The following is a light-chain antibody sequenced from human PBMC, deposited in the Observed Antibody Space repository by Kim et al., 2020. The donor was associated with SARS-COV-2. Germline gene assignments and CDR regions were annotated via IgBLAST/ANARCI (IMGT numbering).Light chain of an antibody. CDR2: QDT. CDR1: KLGDKY. V-gene: IGLV3-1*01. J-gene: IGLJ1*01. CDR3: QAWDSSTASYV. Sequence: SYELTQPPSMSVSPGQTASITCSGDKLGDKYACWYQQKPGQSPVLVIYQDTKRPSGIPERFSGSNSGNTATLTISGTQAMDEADYYCQAWDSSTASYVFG.